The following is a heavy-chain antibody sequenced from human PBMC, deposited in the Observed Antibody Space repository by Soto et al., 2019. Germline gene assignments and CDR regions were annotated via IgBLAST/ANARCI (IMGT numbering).Heavy chain of an antibody. CDR1: GASISSGDYF. Sequence: SETLSLTCTVSGASISSGDYFWSWIRQSPGKGLEWIGYIYDSGSSYYNPSLKSRVTMSVDTSKNQFSLKLSSVTAADTAVYYCAAMAMGAASTYYYYGMDVWGQGTTVTVSS. CDR2: IYDSGSS. V-gene: IGHV4-30-4*01. CDR3: AAMAMGAASTYYYYGMDV. D-gene: IGHD6-13*01. J-gene: IGHJ6*02.